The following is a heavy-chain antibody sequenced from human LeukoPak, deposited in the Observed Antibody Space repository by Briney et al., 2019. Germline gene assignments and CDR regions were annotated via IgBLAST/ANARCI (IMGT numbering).Heavy chain of an antibody. Sequence: SETLSLTCAVYGGSFSGYYWSWIRQPPGKGLEWIGEIKHSGSTNYNPSLKSRVTISVDTSKNQFSLKLSSVTAADTAVYYCARVDTAMVYGMDVWGQGTTVTVSS. V-gene: IGHV4-34*01. CDR1: GGSFSGYY. CDR2: IKHSGST. CDR3: ARVDTAMVYGMDV. D-gene: IGHD5-18*01. J-gene: IGHJ6*02.